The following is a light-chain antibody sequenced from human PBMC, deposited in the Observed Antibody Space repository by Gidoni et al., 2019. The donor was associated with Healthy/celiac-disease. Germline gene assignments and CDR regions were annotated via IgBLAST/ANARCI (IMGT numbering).Light chain of an antibody. CDR3: QQSYSTTWT. Sequence: DIQMTQSPSSLSASVGDRVTITCRASQSISSYLNWYQQKPGKAPKLLIYAASSLQSGVPSRLSGSGSGTDCTLTISSLQPEDFATYYCQQSYSTTWTFGQGTKVEIK. CDR2: AAS. J-gene: IGKJ1*01. V-gene: IGKV1-39*01. CDR1: QSISSY.